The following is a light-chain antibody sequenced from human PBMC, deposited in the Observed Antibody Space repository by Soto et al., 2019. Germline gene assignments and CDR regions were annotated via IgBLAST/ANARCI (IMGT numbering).Light chain of an antibody. CDR2: EVT. J-gene: IGLJ1*01. CDR3: QSYDISLHNYV. CDR1: SSDVGGYNY. V-gene: IGLV2-8*01. Sequence: QSALTQPPSASGSPGQSVTISCTGTSSDVGGYNYVSWYQQHPGKAPKLMIYEVTKRPSGVPDRFSGSKSGNTASLTVSGLQAEDEADYYCQSYDISLHNYVFGTGTKLTVL.